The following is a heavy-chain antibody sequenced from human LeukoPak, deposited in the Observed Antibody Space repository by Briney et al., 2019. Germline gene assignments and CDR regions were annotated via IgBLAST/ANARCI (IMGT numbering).Heavy chain of an antibody. CDR2: ISPSGGST. V-gene: IGHV1-46*01. Sequence: ASVKVSCKAFGYTFTSNYMHWVRQAPGQGPEWMGVISPSGGSTTYAQKFQGRVTITRNTSISTAYMELSSLRSEDTAIYYCARADGSSSIDYYHLDVWGKGTTVTVSS. CDR1: GYTFTSNY. J-gene: IGHJ6*03. D-gene: IGHD6-6*01. CDR3: ARADGSSSIDYYHLDV.